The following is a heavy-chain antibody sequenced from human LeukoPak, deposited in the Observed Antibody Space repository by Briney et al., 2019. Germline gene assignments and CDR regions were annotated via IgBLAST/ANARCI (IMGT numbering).Heavy chain of an antibody. J-gene: IGHJ4*02. D-gene: IGHD5-18*01. Sequence: GSLRLSCAASGFTFSSYGMHWVRQAPGKGLDWVSFIRYDGSNKYYADSVKGRFTISRDNSKNTLYLQMNSLRAEDTAVYYCAKEYGYTYGEFDYWGQGTLVTVSS. V-gene: IGHV3-30*02. CDR1: GFTFSSYG. CDR2: IRYDGSNK. CDR3: AKEYGYTYGEFDY.